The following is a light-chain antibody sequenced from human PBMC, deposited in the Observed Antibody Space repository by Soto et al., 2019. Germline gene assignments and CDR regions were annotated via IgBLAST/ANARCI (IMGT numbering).Light chain of an antibody. CDR2: SAS. V-gene: IGKV1-27*01. J-gene: IGKJ1*01. CDR3: QKYNSAPWT. Sequence: DIQMTQSPSSLSASVGDRVTITCRASQGIAKSLAWYQQKPGKAPKLLIYSASTLQSGVPSRFSGSGSGTDFTLTISSLQPEGVATYYCQKYNSAPWTFGQGTKVDIK. CDR1: QGIAKS.